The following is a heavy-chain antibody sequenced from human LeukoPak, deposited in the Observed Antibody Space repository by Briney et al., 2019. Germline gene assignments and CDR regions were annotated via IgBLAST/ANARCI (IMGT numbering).Heavy chain of an antibody. J-gene: IGHJ4*02. V-gene: IGHV4-4*02. D-gene: IGHD2-2*01. CDR1: GGSISSSNW. CDR2: IYYTGTT. Sequence: SGTLSLTCAVSGGSISSSNWWSWVRQPPGKGLEWIGGIYYTGTTYYSPSLNSRITISMDTSKNQFSLRLASVTAADTALYYCARRAVVPAAVSYFDNWGQGTLVTVSS. CDR3: ARRAVVPAAVSYFDN.